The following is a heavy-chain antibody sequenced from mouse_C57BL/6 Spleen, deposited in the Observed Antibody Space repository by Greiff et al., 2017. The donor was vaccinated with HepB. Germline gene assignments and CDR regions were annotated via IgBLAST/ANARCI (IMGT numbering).Heavy chain of an antibody. J-gene: IGHJ4*01. CDR1: GYTFTSYG. CDR3: ARSYYGSSYDYYAMDY. V-gene: IGHV1-81*01. Sequence: VQLQQSGAELARPGASVKLSCKASGYTFTSYGISWVKQRPGQGLEWIGEIYPRSGNTYYNEKFKGKATLTADKSSSTAYMELRSLTSEDSAVYFCARSYYGSSYDYYAMDYWGQGTSVTVSS. CDR2: IYPRSGNT. D-gene: IGHD1-1*01.